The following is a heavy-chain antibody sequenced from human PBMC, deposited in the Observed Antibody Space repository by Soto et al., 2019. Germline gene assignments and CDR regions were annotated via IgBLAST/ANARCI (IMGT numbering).Heavy chain of an antibody. V-gene: IGHV4-34*01. Sequence: QVQLQQWGAGLLKPSETLSLTCAVYGGSFSGYYWTWIRQPPGTGLEWIGEINHSGSTNYNPSLKSRLTVSLDTSQNQFSLKLTSVTAADTAVYYCARDKITGLFDYWGQGTLVTVSS. CDR1: GGSFSGYY. CDR3: ARDKITGLFDY. J-gene: IGHJ4*02. CDR2: INHSGST. D-gene: IGHD2-8*02.